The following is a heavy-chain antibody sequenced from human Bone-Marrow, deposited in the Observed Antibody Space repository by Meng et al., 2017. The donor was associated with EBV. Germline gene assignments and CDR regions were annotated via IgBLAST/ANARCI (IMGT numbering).Heavy chain of an antibody. CDR2: IYWDDDK. V-gene: IGHV2-5*02. J-gene: IGHJ4*02. Sequence: QITLQVSGPTLVKPTQTLTLTCTFSGFSLSTPGVGVGWIRQPPGEALEWLAVIYWDDDKRYSPSLKSRLTITKDTSKQQVVLTMTNMDPMDTATYYRAHRRDYSYFDYWGQGTLVTVSS. D-gene: IGHD2-21*01. CDR3: AHRRDYSYFDY. CDR1: GFSLSTPGVG.